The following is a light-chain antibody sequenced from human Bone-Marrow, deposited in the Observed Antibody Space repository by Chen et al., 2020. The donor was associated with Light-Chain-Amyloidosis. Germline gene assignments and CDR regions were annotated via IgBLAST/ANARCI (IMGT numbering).Light chain of an antibody. J-gene: IGLJ2*01. Sequence: VLTQPSSVSVAPGQRVTISCTGSSSNIGAVYDLHGYQQLPGTAPKLLIFGNTNRPSGVPDRFSASKSGTSASLAITGLQAEDEADYYCQSYDSSLSGSVVFGGGTKLTVL. CDR3: QSYDSSLSGSVV. V-gene: IGLV1-40*01. CDR1: SSNIGAVYD. CDR2: GNT.